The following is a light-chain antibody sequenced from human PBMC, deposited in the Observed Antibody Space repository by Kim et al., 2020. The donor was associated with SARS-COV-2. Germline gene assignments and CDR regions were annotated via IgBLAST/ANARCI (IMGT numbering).Light chain of an antibody. CDR1: SSDVGGYNY. V-gene: IGLV2-14*03. Sequence: QSALTQPASVSGSPGQSITISCTGTSSDVGGYNYVSWYLHHPDTAPKVLIYDVNRRPSGISDRFSGAKSGNTASLTISGLRTEDEADYYCTSYTSGNDYVFGTGTKVTVL. J-gene: IGLJ1*01. CDR3: TSYTSGNDYV. CDR2: DVN.